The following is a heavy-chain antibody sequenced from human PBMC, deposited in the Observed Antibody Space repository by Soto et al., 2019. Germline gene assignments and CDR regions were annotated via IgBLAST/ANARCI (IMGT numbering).Heavy chain of an antibody. CDR1: GYTFTSYD. CDR2: MNPNSGNT. D-gene: IGHD3-3*01. V-gene: IGHV1-8*01. J-gene: IGHJ4*02. CDR3: ARAEPGVVPVDD. Sequence: QVQLVQSGAEVKKPGASVKVSCKASGYTFTSYDINWVRQATGQGLEWMGWMNPNSGNTGYAQKFQGRVTMTRNTAISTAYRELSSLRSEDTAVYYWARAEPGVVPVDDWGQGTLVTVSS.